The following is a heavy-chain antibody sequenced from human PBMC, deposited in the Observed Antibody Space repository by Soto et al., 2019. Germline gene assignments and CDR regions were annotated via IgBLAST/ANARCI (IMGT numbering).Heavy chain of an antibody. CDR2: IYPGDSDT. Sequence: GESLKISCKGSGYGFTSYWIGWVRQMPGKGLEWMGIIYPGDSDTRYSPSFQGQVTISADKSISTAYLQWSSLKASDTAMYYCARLPVIYYDSSGYYDRYYFDYWGQGTLVTVSS. CDR1: GYGFTSYW. CDR3: ARLPVIYYDSSGYYDRYYFDY. V-gene: IGHV5-51*01. D-gene: IGHD3-22*01. J-gene: IGHJ4*02.